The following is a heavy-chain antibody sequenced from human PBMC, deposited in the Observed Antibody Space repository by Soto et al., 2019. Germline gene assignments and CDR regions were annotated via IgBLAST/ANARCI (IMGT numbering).Heavy chain of an antibody. V-gene: IGHV5-51*01. CDR3: ARASRPYQNHVYYMDV. D-gene: IGHD2-2*01. Sequence: GESLKISCKGSGYSFTSYWIGWVRQMPGKGLEWMGIIYPGDSDTRYSPSFQGQVTISADKSISTAYLQWSSLKASDTAMYYCARASRPYQNHVYYMDVWGKGTTVTVSS. CDR2: IYPGDSDT. CDR1: GYSFTSYW. J-gene: IGHJ6*03.